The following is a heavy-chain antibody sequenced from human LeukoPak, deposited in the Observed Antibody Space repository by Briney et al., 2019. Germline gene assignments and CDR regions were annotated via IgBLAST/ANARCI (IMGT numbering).Heavy chain of an antibody. CDR1: GGSISSYY. V-gene: IGHV4-59*01. CDR3: ARGSLPHNYGSGSECSNDY. D-gene: IGHD3-10*01. Sequence: KPSETLSLTYTVSGGSISSYYWSWIRQPPGKGLEWIGYIYYSGSTNYNPSLKSRVTISVDTSKNQFSLKLSSVTAADTAVYYCARGSLPHNYGSGSECSNDYWGQGTLDTVPS. J-gene: IGHJ4*02. CDR2: IYYSGST.